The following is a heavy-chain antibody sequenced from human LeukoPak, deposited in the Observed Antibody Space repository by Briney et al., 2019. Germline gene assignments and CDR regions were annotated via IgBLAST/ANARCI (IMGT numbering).Heavy chain of an antibody. D-gene: IGHD3-10*01. CDR2: IYTSGST. J-gene: IGHJ4*02. V-gene: IGHV4-4*07. CDR1: GGSISSYY. Sequence: SETLSLTCTDSGGSISSYYWSWIRQPAGKGLEWIGRIYTSGSTNYNPSLKSRVTMSVGTSKNQFSLKLSSVTAADTAVYYCARALLNYYGSGDYFDYWGQGTLVTVSS. CDR3: ARALLNYYGSGDYFDY.